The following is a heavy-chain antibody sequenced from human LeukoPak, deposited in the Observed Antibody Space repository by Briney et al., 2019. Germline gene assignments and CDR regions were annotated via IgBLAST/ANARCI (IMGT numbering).Heavy chain of an antibody. D-gene: IGHD3-10*01. CDR2: INHSGST. J-gene: IGHJ3*02. CDR1: GGSFSGYY. V-gene: IGHV4-34*01. CDR3: ARGHASTLLRGVNIDI. Sequence: SETLSLTCAVYGGSFSGYYWSWIRQPPGKGLEWIGEINHSGSTNYNPPLKSRVTISVDTSKNQFSLKLSSVTAADTAVYYCARGHASTLLRGVNIDIWGQGAMVTVSS.